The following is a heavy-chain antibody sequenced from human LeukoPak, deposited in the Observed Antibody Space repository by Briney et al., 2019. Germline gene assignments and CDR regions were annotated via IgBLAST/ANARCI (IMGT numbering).Heavy chain of an antibody. V-gene: IGHV1-3*01. Sequence: ASVKVSCKASGYTFIRYAMHWVRQAPGQRLEWMGWINAGNDNTKYSQKFQGRVTITRDTSANTIYMELARLRSEDTAVYYCTRAKVPPRPTWFGSWGQGTLVTVSS. D-gene: IGHD3-10*01. CDR1: GYTFIRYA. CDR2: INAGNDNT. CDR3: TRAKVPPRPTWFGS. J-gene: IGHJ5*01.